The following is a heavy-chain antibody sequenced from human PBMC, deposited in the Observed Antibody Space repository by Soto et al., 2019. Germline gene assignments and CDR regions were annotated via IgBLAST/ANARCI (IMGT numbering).Heavy chain of an antibody. Sequence: VQLQQWGAGLLKPSETLSLTCAVYGGSFSGYCWSWIRQTPGERLEWVGDICHGGGANYNPSLNXRIXFAMDPSKNQFSLKLNSVIAADTAVYYCAGYSNSWSKYVKHWGRGSLVTVSS. CDR3: AGYSNSWSKYVKH. J-gene: IGHJ1*01. CDR2: ICHGGGA. CDR1: GGSFSGYC. V-gene: IGHV4-34*01. D-gene: IGHD6-13*01.